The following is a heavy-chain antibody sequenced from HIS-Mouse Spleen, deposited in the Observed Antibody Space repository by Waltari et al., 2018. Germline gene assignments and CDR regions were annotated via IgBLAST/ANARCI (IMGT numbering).Heavy chain of an antibody. CDR1: GGSISSSSYC. D-gene: IGHD6-13*01. Sequence: QLQLQESGPGLVKPSETLSLTCTVSGGSISSSSYCWGWIRQPPGKRREWIGSIYYSGSTYYNPSLKSRVTISVDTSKNQFSLKLSSVTAADTAVYYCAREIPYSSSWYDWYFDLWGRGTLVTVSS. V-gene: IGHV4-39*07. J-gene: IGHJ2*01. CDR2: IYYSGST. CDR3: AREIPYSSSWYDWYFDL.